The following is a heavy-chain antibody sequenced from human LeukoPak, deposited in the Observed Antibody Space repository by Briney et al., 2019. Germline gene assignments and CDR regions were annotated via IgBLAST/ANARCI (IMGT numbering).Heavy chain of an antibody. J-gene: IGHJ4*02. Sequence: SETLSLTCSLSGDALSTYYWNWVRQTPGKGLEWIGHVTYETTAYNPSLKSRVTLSLDTSKNEFSLQLRSVTAADTAVYFCARDQRHSYGKYFDPWSQGILVSVSS. CDR1: GDALSTYY. CDR2: VTYETT. V-gene: IGHV4-4*08. CDR3: ARDQRHSYGKYFDP. D-gene: IGHD5-18*01.